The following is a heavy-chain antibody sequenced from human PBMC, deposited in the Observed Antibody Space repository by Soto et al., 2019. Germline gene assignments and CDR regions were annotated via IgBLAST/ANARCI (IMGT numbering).Heavy chain of an antibody. CDR3: ARSRAYYDILTGYRALAVDY. J-gene: IGHJ4*02. V-gene: IGHV4-34*01. D-gene: IGHD3-9*01. CDR2: INHSGST. CDR1: GGSFSGYY. Sequence: SETLSLTCAVYGGSFSGYYWSWIRQPPGKGLEWIGEINHSGSTNYNPSLKSRVTISVDTSKNQFSLKLSSVTAADTAVYYCARSRAYYDILTGYRALAVDYWGQGTLVTVSS.